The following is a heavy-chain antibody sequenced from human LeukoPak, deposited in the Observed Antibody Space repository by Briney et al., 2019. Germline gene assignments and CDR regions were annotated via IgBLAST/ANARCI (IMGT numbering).Heavy chain of an antibody. CDR3: ARDAPVGYCSSTSCYRDCYYYGMDV. CDR2: ISAYNGNT. CDR1: GYTFTSYG. Sequence: ASVKVSCKASGYTFTSYGISWVRQAPGQGLEWMGWISAYNGNTNYAQKLQGRVTMTTDTSTSTAYMELRSLRSDDTAVYYCARDAPVGYCSSTSCYRDCYYYGMDVWGQGTTVTVSS. J-gene: IGHJ6*02. D-gene: IGHD2-2*02. V-gene: IGHV1-18*01.